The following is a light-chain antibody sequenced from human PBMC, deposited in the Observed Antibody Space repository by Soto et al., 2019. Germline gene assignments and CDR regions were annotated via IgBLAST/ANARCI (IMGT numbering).Light chain of an antibody. J-gene: IGKJ1*01. CDR3: QQYGSSLTWT. CDR2: GAS. CDR1: QSVSSSY. V-gene: IGKV3-20*01. Sequence: EIVLTQSPGTLSLSPGERATLSCRASQSVSSSYLAWYQQKPGQAPRLLIYGASSRATGIPDRFSGSGSGTDFTLTISRLEPEDDAVYYCQQYGSSLTWTFGQGTKVEIK.